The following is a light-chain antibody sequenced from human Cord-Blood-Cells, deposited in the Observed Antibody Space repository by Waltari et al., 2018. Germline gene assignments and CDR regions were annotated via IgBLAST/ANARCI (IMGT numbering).Light chain of an antibody. V-gene: IGLV1-44*01. J-gene: IGLJ1*01. CDR2: RNN. CDR3: AAWDDSLNGQV. CDR1: SSNIGSNT. Sequence: QSVLPQPPSASGTPGQMVTISRSGSSSNIGSNTVTLYQQPPGTAPKLLLYRNNQRPSGVPDRFSGSKSGTSASLAISGLQAEDEADYYCAAWDDSLNGQVFGTGTKVTVL.